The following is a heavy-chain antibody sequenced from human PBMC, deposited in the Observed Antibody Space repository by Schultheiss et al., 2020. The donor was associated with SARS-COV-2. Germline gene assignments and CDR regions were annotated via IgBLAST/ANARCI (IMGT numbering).Heavy chain of an antibody. J-gene: IGHJ6*03. Sequence: GGSLRLSCAASGFTFSDHYMDWVRQAPGKGLEWVGRISNKLNSYTREYAASVKGRFTISRDDSENSLYLQMNSLKTEDTAVYFCGRVYYDFWSASPRAMDVWGKGTTVTVSS. CDR3: GRVYYDFWSASPRAMDV. D-gene: IGHD3-3*01. CDR1: GFTFSDHY. V-gene: IGHV3-72*01. CDR2: ISNKLNSYTR.